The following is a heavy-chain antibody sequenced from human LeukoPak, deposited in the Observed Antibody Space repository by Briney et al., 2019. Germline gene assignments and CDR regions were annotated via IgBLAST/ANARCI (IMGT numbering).Heavy chain of an antibody. CDR2: IIPILNIP. V-gene: IGHV1-69*04. Sequence: GASVKVSCKASGGTFDNSAINWVRQAPGQGLEWRGRIIPILNIPNYAQKLQGRVTIAADKSPSTAYMELSSLRSDDTAVYYCAREKMEVGYYGLDVWGQGTTVTVSS. J-gene: IGHJ6*02. D-gene: IGHD1-1*01. CDR1: GGTFDNSA. CDR3: AREKMEVGYYGLDV.